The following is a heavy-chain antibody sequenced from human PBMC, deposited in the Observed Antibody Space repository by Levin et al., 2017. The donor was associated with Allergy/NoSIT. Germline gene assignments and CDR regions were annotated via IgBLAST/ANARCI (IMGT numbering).Heavy chain of an antibody. CDR1: GFTFSNAW. D-gene: IGHD6-13*01. CDR2: IKSKTDGGTT. V-gene: IGHV3-15*01. CDR3: SIERRYSSSWYFDY. J-gene: IGHJ4*02. Sequence: ETLSLTCAASGFTFSNAWMSWVRQAPGKGLEWVGRIKSKTDGGTTDYAAPVKGRFTISRDDSKNTLYLQMNSLKTEDTAVYYCSIERRYSSSWYFDYWGQGTLVTVSS.